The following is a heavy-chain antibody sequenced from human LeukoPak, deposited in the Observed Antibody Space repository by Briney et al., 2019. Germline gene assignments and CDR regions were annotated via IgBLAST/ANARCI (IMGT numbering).Heavy chain of an antibody. Sequence: GASVKVSCKASGGTFSSYAISWVQQAPGQGLEWMGRIIPIFGTANYAQKFQGRVTITTDESTSTAYMELSSLRSEDTAVYYCAREGGYCSGGSCYSWAGGVHAFDIWGQGTMVTVSS. CDR2: IIPIFGTA. V-gene: IGHV1-69*05. CDR1: GGTFSSYA. J-gene: IGHJ3*02. CDR3: AREGGYCSGGSCYSWAGGVHAFDI. D-gene: IGHD2-15*01.